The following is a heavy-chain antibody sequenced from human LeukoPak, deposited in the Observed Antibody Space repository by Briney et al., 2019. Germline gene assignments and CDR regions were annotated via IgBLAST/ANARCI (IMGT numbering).Heavy chain of an antibody. CDR2: ISSSTRYI. CDR3: ASGSSRWYVIDY. J-gene: IGHJ4*02. V-gene: IGHV3-21*01. D-gene: IGHD6-13*01. Sequence: GGSLRLFCAASGFTLRSFTMNWVRQARGKGLEWVSSISSSTRYIYYADSVKGRFTISRNNAKNSVFLQMNSLRIEDTAVYYCASGSSRWYVIDYWGQGTLVTVSS. CDR1: GFTLRSFT.